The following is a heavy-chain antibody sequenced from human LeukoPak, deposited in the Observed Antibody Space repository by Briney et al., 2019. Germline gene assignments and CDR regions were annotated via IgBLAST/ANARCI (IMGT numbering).Heavy chain of an antibody. Sequence: QSGGSLRLSCAASGFSFDDYVMHWVRQVPGRGLEWVSGISWNSANVGYADSVKGRFTISRDNAKNSLYLQMNSLRVEDTALYYCVKDIRSGFYSGGCFDPWGQGTPVTVSS. D-gene: IGHD1-26*01. CDR2: ISWNSANV. CDR1: GFSFDDYV. J-gene: IGHJ5*02. V-gene: IGHV3-9*01. CDR3: VKDIRSGFYSGGCFDP.